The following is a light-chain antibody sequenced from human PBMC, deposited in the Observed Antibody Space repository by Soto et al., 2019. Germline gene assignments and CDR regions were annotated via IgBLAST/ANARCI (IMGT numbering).Light chain of an antibody. J-gene: IGKJ4*01. V-gene: IGKV3-15*01. Sequence: EMVVTQSPATLSVSPGERATLSCRASQDVSSNLAWYQQKPGQAPRLLIYGPSTRATGTPARFSGSGSGTEVTLTISSLQSEDYAVYFCQQYIRWPLTFGGGTKVEIK. CDR2: GPS. CDR3: QQYIRWPLT. CDR1: QDVSSN.